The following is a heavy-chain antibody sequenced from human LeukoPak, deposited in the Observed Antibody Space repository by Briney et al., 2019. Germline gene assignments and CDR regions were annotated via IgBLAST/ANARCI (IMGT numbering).Heavy chain of an antibody. Sequence: ASVKVSCKASGYTFTSYAMNWVRQAPGQGLEWMGWISAYNGNTNYAQKLQGRVTMTTDTSTSTAYMELRSLRSDDTAVYYCAREPLYYYDSSGYSDYWGQGTLVTVSS. D-gene: IGHD3-22*01. J-gene: IGHJ4*02. V-gene: IGHV1-18*01. CDR1: GYTFTSYA. CDR2: ISAYNGNT. CDR3: AREPLYYYDSSGYSDY.